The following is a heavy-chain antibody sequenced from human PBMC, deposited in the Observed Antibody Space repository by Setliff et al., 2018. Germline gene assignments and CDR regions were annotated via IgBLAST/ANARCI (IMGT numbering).Heavy chain of an antibody. CDR1: GYSISSGHI. D-gene: IGHD2-21*02. CDR3: ARDLGHGGDSDY. Sequence: SETLSLTCTVSGYSISSGHIWGWIRQPPGKGLEWVGNIGHTGSINYNPSLKSRLTISRDTSKNQVSLKLNSVTATDTAVYYCARDLGHGGDSDYWGQGILVTVSS. CDR2: IGHTGSI. V-gene: IGHV4-38-2*02. J-gene: IGHJ4*02.